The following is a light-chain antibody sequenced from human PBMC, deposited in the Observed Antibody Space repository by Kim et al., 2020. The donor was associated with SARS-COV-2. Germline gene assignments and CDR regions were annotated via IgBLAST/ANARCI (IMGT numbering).Light chain of an antibody. CDR3: SSYAGSNNVI. CDR2: EVR. V-gene: IGLV2-8*01. Sequence: GPAVTISCAGTSSDISAYNYVSWYQQHPGTAPNLMICEVRRRPSGVPDRFSGYKSGNTASLTVSGLQAEDEADYYCSSYAGSNNVIFGGGTQLTVL. CDR1: SSDISAYNY. J-gene: IGLJ2*01.